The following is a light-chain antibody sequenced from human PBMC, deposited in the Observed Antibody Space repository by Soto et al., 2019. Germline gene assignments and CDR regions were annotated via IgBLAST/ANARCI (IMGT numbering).Light chain of an antibody. CDR1: SSDVGGHNY. J-gene: IGLJ1*01. V-gene: IGLV2-11*01. CDR3: CSYAGSYTLFV. Sequence: QSALTQPRSVSGSPGQSVTISCTGTSSDVGGHNYVSWYQQHPGKAPKLMIYDVSKRPSGVPDRFSGSKSGNTASLTISGLQAEDEADYYCCSYAGSYTLFVFGTGTKGTVL. CDR2: DVS.